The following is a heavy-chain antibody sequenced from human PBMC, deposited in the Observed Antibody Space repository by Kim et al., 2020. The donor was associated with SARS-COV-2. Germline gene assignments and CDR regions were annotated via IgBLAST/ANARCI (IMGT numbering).Heavy chain of an antibody. CDR3: ASLGGDGYNYRAQLHY. J-gene: IGHJ4*02. D-gene: IGHD5-12*01. Sequence: SVKVSCKASGGTFSSYAISWVRQAPGQGLEWMGRIIPILGIANYAQKFQGRVTITADKSTSTAYMELSSLRSEDTAVYYCASLGGDGYNYRAQLHYWGQGTLVTVSS. CDR1: GGTFSSYA. CDR2: IIPILGIA. V-gene: IGHV1-69*04.